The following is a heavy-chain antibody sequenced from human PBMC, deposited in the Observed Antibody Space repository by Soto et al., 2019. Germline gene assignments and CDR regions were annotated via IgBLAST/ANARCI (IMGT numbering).Heavy chain of an antibody. CDR3: ARMADYGGNTFDY. J-gene: IGHJ4*02. CDR2: IYYSGST. V-gene: IGHV4-31*03. Sequence: NPSETLSLTCTVSGGSISSGGYYWSWIRQHPGKGLEWIGYIYYSGSTYYNPSLKSRVTISVDTSKNQFSLKLSSVTAADTAVYYCARMADYGGNTFDYWGQGTLVTVSS. CDR1: GGSISSGGYY. D-gene: IGHD4-17*01.